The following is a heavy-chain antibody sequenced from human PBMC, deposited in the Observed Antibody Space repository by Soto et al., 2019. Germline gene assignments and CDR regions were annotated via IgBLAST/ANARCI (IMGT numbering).Heavy chain of an antibody. V-gene: IGHV5-10-1*01. Sequence: GESLKISCNGSGYSFTSYWISWVRQMPGKGLEWMGRIDPSDSYTNYSPSFQGHVTISADKSISTAYPQWSSLKASDTAMYYCARLRQQWLAPDYWGQGTLVTVSS. J-gene: IGHJ4*02. D-gene: IGHD6-19*01. CDR2: IDPSDSYT. CDR1: GYSFTSYW. CDR3: ARLRQQWLAPDY.